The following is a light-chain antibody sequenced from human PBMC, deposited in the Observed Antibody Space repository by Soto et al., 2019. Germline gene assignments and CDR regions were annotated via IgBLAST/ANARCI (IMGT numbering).Light chain of an antibody. CDR2: DTS. CDR1: QSVTTNQ. V-gene: IGKV3-20*01. Sequence: EIVLTQSPDILSLSPGERATLSCRASQSVTTNQLAWYQQKPCQAPRLLIYDTSSRATGIADRFSGSGSGTDFTLTIRRLEPEDFAVYYCKQYGRSPWTFGQGTKVDIK. CDR3: KQYGRSPWT. J-gene: IGKJ1*01.